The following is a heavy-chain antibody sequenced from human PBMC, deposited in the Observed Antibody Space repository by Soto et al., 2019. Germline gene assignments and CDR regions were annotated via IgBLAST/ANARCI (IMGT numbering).Heavy chain of an antibody. CDR2: ISYDGSHK. V-gene: IGHV3-30*03. CDR3: ARVVYFDRSAYGL. CDR1: GFTVSSYG. Sequence: GGSLRLSCAASGFTVSSYGIHWVRQPPGKGLEWVAVISYDGSHKFYADSVKGRFTLSRDNAKNSVYLQMNSLRAEDTAVYYCARVVYFDRSAYGLWGQGTMVTVSS. J-gene: IGHJ3*01. D-gene: IGHD3-22*01.